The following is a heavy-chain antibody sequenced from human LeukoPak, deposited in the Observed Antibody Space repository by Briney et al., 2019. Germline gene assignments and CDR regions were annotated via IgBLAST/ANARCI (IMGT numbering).Heavy chain of an antibody. CDR1: GFTFSSYA. CDR3: ASARTTVVTDFDY. Sequence: GGSLRLSCAASGFTFSSYAMHWVRQAPGKGLEWVAVISYDGSNKYYADSVKGRFTISRDNSKNTLYLQMNSLRAEDTAVYYCASARTTVVTDFDYWGPGTLATVSS. CDR2: ISYDGSNK. V-gene: IGHV3-30*04. J-gene: IGHJ4*02. D-gene: IGHD4-23*01.